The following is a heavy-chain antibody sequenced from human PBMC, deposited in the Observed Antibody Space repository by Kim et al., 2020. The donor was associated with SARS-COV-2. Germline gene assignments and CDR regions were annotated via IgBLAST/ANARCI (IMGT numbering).Heavy chain of an antibody. J-gene: IGHJ4*02. CDR1: GYTFTGYY. D-gene: IGHD3-3*01. CDR2: INPNSGGT. Sequence: ASVKVSCKASGYTFTGYYMHWVRQAPGQGLEWMGRINPNSGGTNYAQKFQGRVTMTRDTSISTAYMELSRLRSDDTAVYYCAAQYDFWSGYYFDYWGQGTLVTVSS. V-gene: IGHV1-2*06. CDR3: AAQYDFWSGYYFDY.